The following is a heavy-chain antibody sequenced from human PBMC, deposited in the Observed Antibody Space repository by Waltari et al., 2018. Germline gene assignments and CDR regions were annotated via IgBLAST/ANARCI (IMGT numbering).Heavy chain of an antibody. CDR2: IYTSGST. CDR3: ARGGQGSQLLHSRYYGMDV. V-gene: IGHV4-4*07. Sequence: QVQLQESGPGLVKPSETLSLTCTVSGGSISSYYWSWIRQPAGKGLEWIGRIYTSGSTNYNPSLKGRVTMAVDTSKNQFSLKLSSGTAADTAVYYCARGGQGSQLLHSRYYGMDVWGQGTTVTASS. J-gene: IGHJ6*02. CDR1: GGSISSYY. D-gene: IGHD2-15*01.